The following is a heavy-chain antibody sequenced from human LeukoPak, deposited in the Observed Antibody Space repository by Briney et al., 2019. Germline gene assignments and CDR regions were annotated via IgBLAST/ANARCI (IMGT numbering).Heavy chain of an antibody. D-gene: IGHD2-21*02. CDR3: GRAAGRCGGDCYSDES. CDR2: ISGSGTSM. V-gene: IGHV3-48*01. J-gene: IGHJ5*02. CDR1: GFTFSGYS. Sequence: PGGSLRLSCAASGFTFSGYSMNWVRQAPGKGLEWVSFISGSGTSMHYADSAKGRFTISRDNVRNSLFLQMNSLRVEDTAVYYCGRAAGRCGGDCYSDESWGQGTLVTVSS.